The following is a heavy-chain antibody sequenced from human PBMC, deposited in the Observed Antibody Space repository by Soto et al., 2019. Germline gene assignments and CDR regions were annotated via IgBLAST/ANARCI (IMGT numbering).Heavy chain of an antibody. Sequence: SETLSLTCAVNVGSLSGYYWSWIRQSPGKGLEWIGEINHRGSSDYNPSLKSRVTISIDASKNHVTLELTSVTAADTAVYYCARSDNRNSLYGVDVWGQGTAVTVSS. V-gene: IGHV4-34*01. D-gene: IGHD1-7*01. CDR3: ARSDNRNSLYGVDV. CDR1: VGSLSGYY. CDR2: INHRGSS. J-gene: IGHJ6*02.